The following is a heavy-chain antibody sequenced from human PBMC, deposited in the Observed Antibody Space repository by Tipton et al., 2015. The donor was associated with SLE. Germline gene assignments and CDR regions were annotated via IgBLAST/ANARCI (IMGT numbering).Heavy chain of an antibody. CDR1: GGSISSHY. CDR3: ASGYYYDSSPDAFDI. Sequence: TLSLTCTVSGGSISSHYWSWIRQPPGKGLEWIGYIYYSGSTNYNPSLKSRVTISVDTSKNQFSLKLSSVTAADTAVYYCASGYYYDSSPDAFDIWGQGTMVNVSS. J-gene: IGHJ3*02. V-gene: IGHV4-59*11. D-gene: IGHD3-22*01. CDR2: IYYSGST.